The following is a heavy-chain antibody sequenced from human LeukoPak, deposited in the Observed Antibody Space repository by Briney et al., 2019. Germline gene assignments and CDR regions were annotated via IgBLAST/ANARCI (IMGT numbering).Heavy chain of an antibody. D-gene: IGHD7-27*01. CDR1: GYTFTGYY. CDR3: ARGPPGVSDY. CDR2: INPTSGGT. J-gene: IGHJ4*02. V-gene: IGHV1-2*02. Sequence: GASVKVSCKASGYTFTGYYMLWVRQAPGQGLEWMGWINPTSGGTNYAQKVQGRVTMTRDTSISTAYMELSRLRSDDTAVYYCARGPPGVSDYWGQGTLVTVSS.